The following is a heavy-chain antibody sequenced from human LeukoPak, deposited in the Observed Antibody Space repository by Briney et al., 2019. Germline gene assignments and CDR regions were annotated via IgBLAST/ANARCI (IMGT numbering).Heavy chain of an antibody. D-gene: IGHD4-11*01. CDR3: ASRATVTTDRFWFDP. Sequence: PSETLSLTCTVSGGSISGGGYYWSWVRQHPGKGLEWIGYIYYSGSTYYNPSLKSRVTMSLDMSKSQFSLKLSSVTAADTAVYYCASRATVTTDRFWFDPWGQGTLVTVSS. CDR1: GGSISGGGYY. J-gene: IGHJ5*02. CDR2: IYYSGST. V-gene: IGHV4-31*03.